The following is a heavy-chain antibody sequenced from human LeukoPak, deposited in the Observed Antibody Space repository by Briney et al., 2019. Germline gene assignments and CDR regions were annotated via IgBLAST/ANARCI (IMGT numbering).Heavy chain of an antibody. CDR3: AREIHSSGYYQNYYFDY. V-gene: IGHV4-39*07. CDR2: IYYSGST. J-gene: IGHJ4*02. D-gene: IGHD3-22*01. Sequence: PSETLSLTCTVSDGSISSSSYYWGWIRKPPGKGLEWIGSIYYSGSTYYNPSLKSRVTISVDTSKNQFSLKLSSVTAADTAVYYCAREIHSSGYYQNYYFDYWGQGTLVTVSS. CDR1: DGSISSSSYY.